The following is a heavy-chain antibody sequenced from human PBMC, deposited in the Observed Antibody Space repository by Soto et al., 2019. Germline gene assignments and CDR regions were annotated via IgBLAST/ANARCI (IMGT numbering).Heavy chain of an antibody. CDR1: GFTFSNYA. CDR2: IGTGGDT. V-gene: IGHV3-23*01. Sequence: PGGSLRLSCAASGFTFSNYAMNWGRQAPGKGLEWVSSIGTGGDTNYADSVKGRFTISRDNSRNTLYLQMNSLRAEDTALYYCAKNYYFGNWGQGTLVTVSS. J-gene: IGHJ4*02. CDR3: AKNYYFGN.